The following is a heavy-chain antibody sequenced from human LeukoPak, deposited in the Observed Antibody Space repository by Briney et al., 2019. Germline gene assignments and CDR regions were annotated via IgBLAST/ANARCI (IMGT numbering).Heavy chain of an antibody. CDR1: GGSTSSYY. J-gene: IGHJ4*02. CDR3: ARGSSPNYFDY. CDR2: IYYSGST. V-gene: IGHV4-59*01. Sequence: SETLSLTCTVSGGSTSSYYWSWIRQPPGKGLEWIGYIYYSGSTNYNPSLKSRVTISVDTSKNQFSLKLSSVTAADTAVYYCARGSSPNYFDYWGQGTLVTVSS. D-gene: IGHD6-13*01.